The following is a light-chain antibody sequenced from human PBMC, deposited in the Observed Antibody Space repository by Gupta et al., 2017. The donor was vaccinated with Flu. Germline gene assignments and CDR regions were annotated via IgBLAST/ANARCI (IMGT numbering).Light chain of an antibody. CDR1: QTVLYSSNSKNY. V-gene: IGKV4-1*01. J-gene: IGKJ4*01. CDR3: QQYYSTPRLT. CDR2: RAS. Sequence: DIVMTQFPDSLAVSLGERATINCNSTQTVLYSSNSKNYLAWYQQKPGQSPKLLIYRASTRASAVPDRFIGSRSATDFTLTISSLQAEDVSVYYCQQYYSTPRLTFGGGTRVEVK.